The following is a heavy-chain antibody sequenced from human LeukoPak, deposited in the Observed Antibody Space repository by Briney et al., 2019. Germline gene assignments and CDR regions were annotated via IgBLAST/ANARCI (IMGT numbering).Heavy chain of an antibody. D-gene: IGHD3-22*01. CDR2: IYHSGST. CDR3: ARDHGVTMIVVVGFDY. CDR1: GYSSSSGYY. V-gene: IGHV4-38-2*02. Sequence: SETLSLTCTVSGYSSSSGYYWGWIRQPPGKGLEWIGSIYHSGSTYYNPSLKSRVTISVDTSKNQFSLKLSSVTAADTAVYYCARDHGVTMIVVVGFDYWGQGTLVTVSS. J-gene: IGHJ4*02.